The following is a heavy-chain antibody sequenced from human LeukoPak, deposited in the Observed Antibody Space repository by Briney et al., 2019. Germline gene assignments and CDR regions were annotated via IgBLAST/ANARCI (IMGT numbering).Heavy chain of an antibody. Sequence: SETLSLTCIVSGYSISSDYFWGWIRQPPGKGLEWIGTIFHSGTTYYNPSLKSRVTISVDTSKNQFSLMVTSVAAADTAVYYCARIRGWTVGTTTFADIDYWGQGTLVTVSS. J-gene: IGHJ4*02. D-gene: IGHD1-26*01. V-gene: IGHV4-38-2*02. CDR1: GYSISSDYF. CDR3: ARIRGWTVGTTTFADIDY. CDR2: IFHSGTT.